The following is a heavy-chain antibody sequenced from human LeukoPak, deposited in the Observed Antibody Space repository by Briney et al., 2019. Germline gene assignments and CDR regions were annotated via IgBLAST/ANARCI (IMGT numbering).Heavy chain of an antibody. Sequence: PSETLSLTCTVSGGSVSSGSYYWSWIRQPPGKGLEWIGYIYYSGGTNYNPSLKSRVTISVDTSKNQFSLKLSSVTAADTAVYYCARDRVTMVRGVMEEGSYYFDYWGQGTLVTVSS. J-gene: IGHJ4*02. CDR3: ARDRVTMVRGVMEEGSYYFDY. D-gene: IGHD3-10*01. CDR2: IYYSGGT. V-gene: IGHV4-61*01. CDR1: GGSVSSGSYY.